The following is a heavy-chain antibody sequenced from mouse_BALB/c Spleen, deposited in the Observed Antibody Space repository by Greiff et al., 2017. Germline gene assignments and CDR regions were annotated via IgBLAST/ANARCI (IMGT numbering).Heavy chain of an antibody. CDR2: IDPANGNT. Sequence: EVQLQQSGAELVKPGASVKLSCTASGFNIKDTYMHWVKQRPEQGLEWIGRIDPANGNTKYDPKFQGKATITADTSSNTAYLQLSSLTSEDTAVYYCAGEDYYGSSYAMDYWGQGTSVTVSS. J-gene: IGHJ4*01. CDR1: GFNIKDTY. D-gene: IGHD1-1*01. CDR3: AGEDYYGSSYAMDY. V-gene: IGHV14-3*02.